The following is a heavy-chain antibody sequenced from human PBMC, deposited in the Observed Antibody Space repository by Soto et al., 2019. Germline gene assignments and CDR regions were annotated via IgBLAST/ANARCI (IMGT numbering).Heavy chain of an antibody. J-gene: IGHJ6*02. CDR3: ARDGRRGIAAEASYYYYGMDV. D-gene: IGHD2-15*01. Sequence: ASVRVSCKASGYTFTSYGISWVRQAPGQGLEWMGWISAYNGNTNYAQKLQGRVTMTTDTSTSTAYMELRSLRSDDTAVYYCARDGRRGIAAEASYYYYGMDVWGQGTTVTVSS. CDR2: ISAYNGNT. V-gene: IGHV1-18*01. CDR1: GYTFTSYG.